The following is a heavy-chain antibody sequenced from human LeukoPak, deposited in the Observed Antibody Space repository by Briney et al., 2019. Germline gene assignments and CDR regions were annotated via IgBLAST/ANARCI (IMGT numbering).Heavy chain of an antibody. CDR3: ARRMEHYGNYYFDY. V-gene: IGHV4-38-2*01. CDR2: IYHSGST. D-gene: IGHD3-10*01. J-gene: IGHJ4*02. Sequence: SETLSLTCAVSGYSISSGYYWGWIRQPPGKGLEWIGSIYHSGSTFYNPSVKSRVNISLDASKNQFSLKLSSVTAADRAVYYCARRMEHYGNYYFDYWGQGTLVTVSS. CDR1: GYSISSGYY.